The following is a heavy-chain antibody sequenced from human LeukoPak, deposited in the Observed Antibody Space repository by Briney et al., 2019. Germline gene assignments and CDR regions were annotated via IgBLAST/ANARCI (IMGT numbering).Heavy chain of an antibody. V-gene: IGHV4-39*07. D-gene: IGHD3-10*01. CDR1: SGSISSSSYY. J-gene: IGHJ4*01. CDR2: IYYNGAT. Sequence: SETLSLTCTVSSGSISSSSYYWGWIRQPPGKGLQWIGTIYYNGATQYNPSLKSRVTISVDKSKNQFSLKLTSVTAADTAVYYCARQGAYIIDYWGQGTTVTVSS. CDR3: ARQGAYIIDY.